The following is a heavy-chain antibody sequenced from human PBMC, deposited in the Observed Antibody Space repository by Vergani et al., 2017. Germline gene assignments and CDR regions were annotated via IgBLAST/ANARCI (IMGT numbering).Heavy chain of an antibody. CDR2: IWYDGSNK. CDR1: GFTFSSYG. V-gene: IGHV3-33*01. Sequence: QVQLVESGGGVVQPGRSLRLSCAASGFTFSSYGMHWVRQAPGKGLEWVAVIWYDGSNKYYADSVKGRFTISRDNSKNTLYLQMNSLRAEDTAVYYCARDRRIAVAFSAFDYWGQGTLVTVSS. J-gene: IGHJ4*02. D-gene: IGHD6-19*01. CDR3: ARDRRIAVAFSAFDY.